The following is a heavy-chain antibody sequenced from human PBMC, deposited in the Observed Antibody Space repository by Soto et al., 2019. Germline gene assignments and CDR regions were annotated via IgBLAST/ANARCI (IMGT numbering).Heavy chain of an antibody. Sequence: GGSLRLSCVASGFSLSDYAVNWVRQAPGKGLEWVSFISGNSRTIYYADSVEGRFTVSRDNAKNTLYLQMDSLRDEDTAVYCCAKLGSSGWLVDYWGQGTLVTVSS. CDR1: GFSLSDYA. CDR3: AKLGSSGWLVDY. D-gene: IGHD6-19*01. V-gene: IGHV3-21*04. CDR2: ISGNSRTI. J-gene: IGHJ4*02.